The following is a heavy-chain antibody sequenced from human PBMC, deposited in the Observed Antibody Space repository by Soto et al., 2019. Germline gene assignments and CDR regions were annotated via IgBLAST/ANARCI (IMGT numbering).Heavy chain of an antibody. J-gene: IGHJ4*02. D-gene: IGHD2-2*01. CDR2: IGASGAGT. V-gene: IGHV3-23*01. CDR3: AKDAGGGPYSTAWYEFDN. CDR1: GFTFSSYA. Sequence: EVQLLESGGGLVQPGGSLRLSCAASGFTFSSYAMSWVRQAPGKGLEWVSAIGASGAGTYYADSVKGRFTISRDNSKNPLYLQMNSLRAEDTAVYYCAKDAGGGPYSTAWYEFDNWGQGTLVTVSS.